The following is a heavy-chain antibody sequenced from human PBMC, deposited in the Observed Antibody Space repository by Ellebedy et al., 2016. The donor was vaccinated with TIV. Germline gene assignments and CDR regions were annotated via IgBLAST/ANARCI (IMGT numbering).Heavy chain of an antibody. CDR3: VRDPRSGEGYKFYGMDV. V-gene: IGHV3-33*01. Sequence: GGSLRLSXGASGFTFSSCGMHGVRQAPGKGLEWVAIIWDDGTNRYNEESVKGRFTISRDNSKNTLYLQMNSLRAEDTAVYYCVRDPRSGEGYKFYGMDVWGQGTTVTVSS. D-gene: IGHD6-19*01. CDR2: IWDDGTNR. CDR1: GFTFSSCG. J-gene: IGHJ6*02.